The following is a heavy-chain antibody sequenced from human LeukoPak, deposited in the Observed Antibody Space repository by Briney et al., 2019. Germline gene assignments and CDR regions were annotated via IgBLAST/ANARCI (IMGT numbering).Heavy chain of an antibody. CDR2: IYPGDSDT. J-gene: IGHJ6*02. CDR3: ARTDSSGYYWYGMDV. CDR1: GYRFTSYW. Sequence: GESMQISCKGSGYRFTSYWIGWVRQMPGKGLECMEIIYPGDSDTRYSPSFQGQVTISADKSISTAYLQWSSLKASDTAMYYCARTDSSGYYWYGMDVWGQGTTVTVSS. D-gene: IGHD3-22*01. V-gene: IGHV5-51*01.